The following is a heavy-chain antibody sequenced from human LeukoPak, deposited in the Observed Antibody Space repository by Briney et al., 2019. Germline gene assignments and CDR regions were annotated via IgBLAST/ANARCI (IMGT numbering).Heavy chain of an antibody. V-gene: IGHV2-5*01. D-gene: IGHD3-9*01. J-gene: IGHJ4*02. Sequence: SGPTLVKPTQTLTLTCTFSGFSLSTRGVGVGWIRQPPGKAPEWLALIYWNNDNRYSPSLKSRLTITKDTSKNQVVLTMTNMDPVVTATYCCASSRYDILTGHYNFDYWGQGTLVTVSS. CDR2: IYWNNDN. CDR3: ASSRYDILTGHYNFDY. CDR1: GFSLSTRGVG.